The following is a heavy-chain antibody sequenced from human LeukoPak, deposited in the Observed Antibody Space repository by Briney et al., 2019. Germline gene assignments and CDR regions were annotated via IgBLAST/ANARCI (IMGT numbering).Heavy chain of an antibody. CDR1: GYSICSGYY. J-gene: IGHJ4*02. Sequence: SETLSLTPIVSGYSICSGYYWGWIRQPPGKGLGWIGGIYHSGSTYYNPSLKSRVTISVDTSKNQFSLKLSSVTAADTAVYYCARRRSGGYVSNVDFDYWGQGTLVTVSS. CDR2: IYHSGST. CDR3: ARRRSGGYVSNVDFDY. D-gene: IGHD5-12*01. V-gene: IGHV4-38-2*02.